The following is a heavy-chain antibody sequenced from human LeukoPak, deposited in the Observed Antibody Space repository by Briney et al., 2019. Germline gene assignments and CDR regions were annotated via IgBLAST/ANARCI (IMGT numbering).Heavy chain of an antibody. CDR2: IWYDGSNK. Sequence: GGSLRLSCAASGFTFSSCGMHWVRQAPGKGLEWVAVIWYDGSNKYYADSVKGRFTISRDNSKNTLYLQMNSLRAEDTAVYYCARGPTRVTSYYYYGMDVWGQGTTVTVSS. V-gene: IGHV3-33*01. CDR3: ARGPTRVTSYYYYGMDV. D-gene: IGHD2-21*02. J-gene: IGHJ6*02. CDR1: GFTFSSCG.